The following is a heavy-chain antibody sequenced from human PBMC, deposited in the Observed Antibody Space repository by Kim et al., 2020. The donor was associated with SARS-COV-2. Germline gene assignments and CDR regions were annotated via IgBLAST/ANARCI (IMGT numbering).Heavy chain of an antibody. V-gene: IGHV4-31*03. CDR2: IYCSGYT. J-gene: IGHJ6*02. CDR3: AGQVVVPAIGFNYYYGMYV. Sequence: SETLSLTCTVSGGSISRGGYYWSWIRQHPGKDREWIGYIYCSGYTYYNPSLKSRVTISVDTSKNQFSLKLSSVTAADTAVYYCAGQVVVPAIGFNYYYGMYVGGQGTTLTVS. D-gene: IGHD2-15*01. CDR1: GGSISRGGYY.